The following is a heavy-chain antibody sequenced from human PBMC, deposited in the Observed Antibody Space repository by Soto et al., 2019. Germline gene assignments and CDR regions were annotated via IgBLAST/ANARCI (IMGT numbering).Heavy chain of an antibody. Sequence: SETLSLTCTVSGGSISSISYYWGWIRQPPGKGLEWIGTIYYSGSTYYTPSLKSRVTISVDTSTNQFSLKLNDVTAADTAVYYCARHLYNYGSGSYFDYWGQGTPVTVSS. CDR3: ARHLYNYGSGSYFDY. J-gene: IGHJ4*02. V-gene: IGHV4-39*01. CDR1: GGSISSISYY. CDR2: IYYSGST. D-gene: IGHD3-10*01.